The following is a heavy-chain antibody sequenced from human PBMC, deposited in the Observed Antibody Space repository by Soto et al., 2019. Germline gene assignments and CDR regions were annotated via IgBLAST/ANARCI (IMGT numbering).Heavy chain of an antibody. D-gene: IGHD4-17*01. Sequence: GGSLRLSCTASGFTFSNYAMSWVRQAPDKGLEWVSAISGRGGSTYYADSVKGRFTISRDNSKNMLFLQMNSLRAEDTALYYCAKDSTATTPLYPYYDGLDVWGQGTTVTVSS. CDR1: GFTFSNYA. V-gene: IGHV3-23*01. CDR3: AKDSTATTPLYPYYDGLDV. J-gene: IGHJ6*02. CDR2: ISGRGGST.